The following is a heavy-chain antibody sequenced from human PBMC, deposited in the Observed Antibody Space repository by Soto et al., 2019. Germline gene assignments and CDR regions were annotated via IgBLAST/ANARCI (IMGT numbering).Heavy chain of an antibody. CDR2: LYDVDGS. V-gene: IGHV3-53*01. J-gene: IGHJ3*01. Sequence: DVQLVESGGGLIQPGESLRLSCAAFGLTISGKKYVAWVRQAPGKGLEWVSALYDVDGSFYADSVTGRFTTSSDSSKTTVYPRMNDLRPDDTAVYYCATWHEREPAFAVWGQETTVTISS. D-gene: IGHD1-1*01. CDR3: ATWHEREPAFAV. CDR1: GLTISGKKY.